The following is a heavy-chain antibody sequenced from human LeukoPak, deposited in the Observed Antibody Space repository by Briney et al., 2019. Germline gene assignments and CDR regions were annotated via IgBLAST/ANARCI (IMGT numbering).Heavy chain of an antibody. CDR3: TRGNRYPGASDY. D-gene: IGHD1/OR15-1a*01. CDR2: MRQDGSEN. J-gene: IGHJ4*02. CDR1: GSNFNNYW. V-gene: IGHV3-7*01. Sequence: GGSLRLSCAASGSNFNNYWMTWVRQAPGKGLEWVASMRQDGSENYHVDSVKGRFTISRDDAKNSLYLQMNSLRAGDSAVYYCTRGNRYPGASDYWGQGTLVTVSS.